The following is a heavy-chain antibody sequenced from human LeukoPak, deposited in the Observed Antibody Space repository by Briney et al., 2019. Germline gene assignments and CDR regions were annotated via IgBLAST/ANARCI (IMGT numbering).Heavy chain of an antibody. J-gene: IGHJ3*02. CDR1: GFTFSSYG. V-gene: IGHV3-23*01. CDR2: ISGSGGST. CDR3: ARENTLIRGVPRGFDI. Sequence: GGSLRLSCAASGFTFSSYGMSWVRQAPGKGLEWVSAISGSGGSTYYADSVKGRFTISRDNSKNTLYLQMNSLRAEDTAVYYCARENTLIRGVPRGFDIWGQGTMVTVSP. D-gene: IGHD3-10*01.